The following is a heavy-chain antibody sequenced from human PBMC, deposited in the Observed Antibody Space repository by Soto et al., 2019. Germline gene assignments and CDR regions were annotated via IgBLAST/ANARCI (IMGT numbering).Heavy chain of an antibody. CDR2: IFSNDEK. Sequence: QVTLKESGPVLVKPTETLTLTCTVSGFSLSNARMGVSWIRQPPGKALEWLAHIFSNDEKSYSTSLKSRLTISKDTSKSQVVHTMTNMDPVDTATYYCARIRMTTVTTFGPGYYGMDVWGQGTTVTVSS. V-gene: IGHV2-26*01. CDR1: GFSLSNARMG. CDR3: ARIRMTTVTTFGPGYYGMDV. J-gene: IGHJ6*02. D-gene: IGHD4-4*01.